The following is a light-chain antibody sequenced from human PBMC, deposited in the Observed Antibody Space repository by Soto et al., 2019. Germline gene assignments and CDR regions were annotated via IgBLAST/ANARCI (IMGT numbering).Light chain of an antibody. CDR1: SSDIGGYNY. CDR3: SSFTSRHTEV. CDR2: DVS. Sequence: QSALTQPASASGSPGQSTTISCTGTSSDIGGYNYVSWYQQLPGEAPKLIIYDVSDRPSGVSTRFSGSKSGNTASLTICGLQAEDEGDYYCSSFTSRHTEVFGTGTKLTVL. J-gene: IGLJ1*01. V-gene: IGLV2-14*01.